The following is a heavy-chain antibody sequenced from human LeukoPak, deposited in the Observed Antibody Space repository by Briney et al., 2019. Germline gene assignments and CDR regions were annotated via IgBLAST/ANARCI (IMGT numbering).Heavy chain of an antibody. J-gene: IGHJ4*02. Sequence: GGSPRLSCAASGFTFSSYGMSWVRQAPGQGLEWVSAISTSGESTYYADSVKGHFTISRDNSKNTLYLQMNSLRAEDTAIYFCAKGSGNGYGSGPFDYWGQGTLVTVSS. D-gene: IGHD3-10*01. V-gene: IGHV3-23*01. CDR3: AKGSGNGYGSGPFDY. CDR2: ISTSGEST. CDR1: GFTFSSYG.